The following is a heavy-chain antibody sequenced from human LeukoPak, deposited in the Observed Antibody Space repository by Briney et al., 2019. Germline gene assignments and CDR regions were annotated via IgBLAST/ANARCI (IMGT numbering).Heavy chain of an antibody. Sequence: GGSLRLSCVASGFTFSSYSMNWVRQAPGKGLEWVSSISSSSGYIYYADSVKGRFTISRDNAKNSLYLQMSSLRAEDTAVYYCAKDLPSGSLGRYFDYWGQGTLVTVSS. D-gene: IGHD1-26*01. V-gene: IGHV3-21*01. CDR3: AKDLPSGSLGRYFDY. CDR2: ISSSSGYI. J-gene: IGHJ4*02. CDR1: GFTFSSYS.